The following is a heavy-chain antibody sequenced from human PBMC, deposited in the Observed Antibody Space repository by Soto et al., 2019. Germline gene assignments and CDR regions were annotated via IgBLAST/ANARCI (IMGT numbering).Heavy chain of an antibody. D-gene: IGHD2-2*01. CDR1: GYTFTSYY. V-gene: IGHV1-8*02. Sequence: GASVKVSCKASGYTFTSYYMHWVRQAPGQGLEWMGWMNPNSGNTGYAQKFQGRVTMTRNTSISTAYMELSSLRSEDTAVYYCASALGVVPAATPYYYYMDVWGKGTTVTVSS. CDR2: MNPNSGNT. CDR3: ASALGVVPAATPYYYYMDV. J-gene: IGHJ6*03.